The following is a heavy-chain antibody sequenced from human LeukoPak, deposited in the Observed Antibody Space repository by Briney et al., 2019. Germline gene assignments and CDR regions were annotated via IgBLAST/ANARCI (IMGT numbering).Heavy chain of an antibody. CDR3: ASTPGSGWYSHDAFDI. Sequence: GGSLRLSCAASGFTFSSYGMHWVRQAPGKGLEWVAFIRYDGSNKYYADSVKGRFTISRDNSKNTLYLQMNSLRAEDTAVYYCASTPGSGWYSHDAFDIWDQGTMVTVSS. J-gene: IGHJ3*02. V-gene: IGHV3-30*02. D-gene: IGHD6-19*01. CDR1: GFTFSSYG. CDR2: IRYDGSNK.